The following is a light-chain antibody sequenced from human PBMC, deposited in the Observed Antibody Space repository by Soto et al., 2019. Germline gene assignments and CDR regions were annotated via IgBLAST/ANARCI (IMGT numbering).Light chain of an antibody. CDR3: QQRIT. V-gene: IGKV1-39*01. CDR1: QSIGFY. CDR2: DTS. J-gene: IGKJ3*01. Sequence: DIQMTQSPSSLSASVGDRVTITCRASQSIGFYLNWYQQKPGKAPKLLIYDTSSLQSGVPSRFRGSASGTDFTLTISSLQPEDFATYYCQQRITFRPGTKVDIK.